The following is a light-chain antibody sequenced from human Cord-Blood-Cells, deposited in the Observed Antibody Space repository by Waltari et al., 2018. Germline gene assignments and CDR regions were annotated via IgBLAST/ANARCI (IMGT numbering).Light chain of an antibody. CDR2: DAS. V-gene: IGKV3-11*01. CDR3: QQRSNWPLT. Sequence: DIVLTQSPATLSLSPGERATLSCRASQSVSSYLAWYQQKPGQAPRLLIYDASSRAPGIPARFSGSASATDFTLTISSLEPEDFAVYYCQQRSNWPLTFGGGTKVEIK. J-gene: IGKJ4*01. CDR1: QSVSSY.